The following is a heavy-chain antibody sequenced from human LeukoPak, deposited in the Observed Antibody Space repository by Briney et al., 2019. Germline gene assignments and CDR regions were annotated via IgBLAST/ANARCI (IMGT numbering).Heavy chain of an antibody. Sequence: SETLSLTCTVSGGSISSYYWSWIRQPAGKGLERVGRIFTSGSTHYNPSLKSRVTMSVDTSKNQFSLRLSSVTAADTAVYYCARVFDKDVWGKGTTVTVSS. D-gene: IGHD2-21*01. CDR3: ARVFDKDV. CDR1: GGSISSYY. CDR2: IFTSGST. J-gene: IGHJ6*03. V-gene: IGHV4-4*07.